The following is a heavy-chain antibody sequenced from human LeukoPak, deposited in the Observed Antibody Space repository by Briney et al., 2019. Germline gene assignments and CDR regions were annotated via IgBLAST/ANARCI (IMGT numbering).Heavy chain of an antibody. D-gene: IGHD3-3*01. Sequence: ASVKVSCKVSGYTLTELSMHWVRQAPGKGLEWMGGFVTEDGETIYAQKFQGRVTMTEDTSTDTAYMELSSLRSEDTAVYYCATKGFLGYRYYYYYMDGWGKGTTVTVSS. CDR2: FVTEDGET. J-gene: IGHJ6*03. CDR1: GYTLTELS. V-gene: IGHV1-24*01. CDR3: ATKGFLGYRYYYYYMDG.